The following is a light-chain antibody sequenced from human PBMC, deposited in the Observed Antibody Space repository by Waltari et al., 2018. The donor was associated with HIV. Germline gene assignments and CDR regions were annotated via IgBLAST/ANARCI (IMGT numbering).Light chain of an antibody. CDR3: SSYTSTHSLV. CDR1: DNDPGVYNF. J-gene: IGLJ2*01. CDR2: GLS. V-gene: IGLV2-14*03. Sequence: HSALTQPASVSGSPGQSVTISCTGLDNDPGVYNFGSWYQKFPGQAPQLIIYGLSNRTSSISVRFSGSRSGDTASLTISCLQAGDDAHYYCSSYTSTHSLVFGGGTKLTVL.